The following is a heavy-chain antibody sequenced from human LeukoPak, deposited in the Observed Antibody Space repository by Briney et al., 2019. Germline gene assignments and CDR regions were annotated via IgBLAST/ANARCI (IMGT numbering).Heavy chain of an antibody. J-gene: IGHJ4*02. CDR3: ARGYSDGYNSYYFDY. D-gene: IGHD5-24*01. Sequence: PGGSLRLSCAASGFTFSDYYMSWIRQAPGKGLEWVSYISSSGSTIYYADSVKGRFTISRDNAKNSLYLQMNSLRAEDTAVYYCARGYSDGYNSYYFDYWGQGTLVTVSS. V-gene: IGHV3-11*01. CDR2: ISSSGSTI. CDR1: GFTFSDYY.